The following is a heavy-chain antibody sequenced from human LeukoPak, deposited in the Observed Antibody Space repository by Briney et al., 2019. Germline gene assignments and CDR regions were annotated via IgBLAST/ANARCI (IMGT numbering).Heavy chain of an antibody. CDR2: ISGGGAVT. CDR1: GFTFSSYA. D-gene: IGHD6-13*01. Sequence: GVSLRLSCAASGFTFSSYAMSWVRQAPGKGLEWVSSISGGGAVTYYADSVKGRFTISRDNAKNSLYLQMNSLRAEDTAVYYCARFSSSSLFDYWGQGTLVTVSS. V-gene: IGHV3-23*01. CDR3: ARFSSSSLFDY. J-gene: IGHJ4*02.